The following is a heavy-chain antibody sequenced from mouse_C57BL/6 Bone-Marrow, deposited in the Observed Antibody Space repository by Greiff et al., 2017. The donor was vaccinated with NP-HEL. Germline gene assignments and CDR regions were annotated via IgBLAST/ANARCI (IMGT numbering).Heavy chain of an antibody. CDR2: IDPDTGGT. Sequence: QVQLQQSGAELVRPGASVTLSCKASGYTFTDYEMHWVKQTPVHGLEWIGAIDPDTGGTAYNQKFKGKAILTADKSSSTAYMELRSLTSEDSAVYYCTRLKYIKDYYAMDYWGQGTSVTVTS. D-gene: IGHD1-1*01. V-gene: IGHV1-15*01. CDR3: TRLKYIKDYYAMDY. J-gene: IGHJ4*01. CDR1: GYTFTDYE.